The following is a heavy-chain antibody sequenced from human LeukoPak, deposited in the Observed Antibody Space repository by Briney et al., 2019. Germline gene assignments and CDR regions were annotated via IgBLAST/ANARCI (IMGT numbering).Heavy chain of an antibody. CDR3: TPSLYDILTGSDY. Sequence: TGGSLRLSCAASGFTFSGCAMHWVRQASGKGLEWVGRIRSKANSYATAYAASVKGRFTISRDDSKNTAYLQMNSLKTEDTAVYYCTPSLYDILTGSDYWGQGTLVTVSS. D-gene: IGHD3-9*01. V-gene: IGHV3-73*01. J-gene: IGHJ4*02. CDR2: IRSKANSYAT. CDR1: GFTFSGCA.